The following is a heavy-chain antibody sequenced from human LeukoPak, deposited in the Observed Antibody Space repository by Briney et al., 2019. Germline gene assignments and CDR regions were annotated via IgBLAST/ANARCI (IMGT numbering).Heavy chain of an antibody. CDR3: ARDGDYVSWYFDL. D-gene: IGHD4-17*01. Sequence: PSETLSLTCTVSGGSISRYYWSWIRQPAGKGLEWIGRIYTSGSTNYNPSLKSRVTMSVDTSKNQFSLKLSSVTAADTAVYYCARDGDYVSWYFDLWGRGTLVTVSS. V-gene: IGHV4-4*07. CDR2: IYTSGST. CDR1: GGSISRYY. J-gene: IGHJ2*01.